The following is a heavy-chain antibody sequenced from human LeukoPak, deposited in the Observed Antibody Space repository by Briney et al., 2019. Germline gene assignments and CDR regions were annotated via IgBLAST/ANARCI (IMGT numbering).Heavy chain of an antibody. CDR3: ARAFSSSWIFDC. CDR2: IYYSGST. V-gene: IGHV4-39*07. CDR1: GGSISSSSYY. J-gene: IGHJ4*02. Sequence: PSETLSLTCTVSGGSISSSSYYWGWHRQPPGKGLEWIGSIYYSGSTYYNPSLKSRVTISVDTSKNQFSLKLSSVTAAETAVYYCARAFSSSWIFDCWGQGTLVTVSS. D-gene: IGHD6-13*01.